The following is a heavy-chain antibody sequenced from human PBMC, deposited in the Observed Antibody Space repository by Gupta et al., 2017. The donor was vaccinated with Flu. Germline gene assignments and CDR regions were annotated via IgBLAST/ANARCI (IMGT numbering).Heavy chain of an antibody. V-gene: IGHV3-23*01. CDR3: AKLTIAARSFDY. D-gene: IGHD6-6*01. Sequence: EVQLLESGGGLVQPGGSLRPSCAASGFTFSNFAMSWVRQAPGKGLEWVSTISTSGGTTYYADSVKGRFTISRDNSKNTLHLHMNSLRAEDTAVYYCAKLTIAARSFDYWGQGALVTVSS. CDR2: ISTSGGTT. CDR1: GFTFSNFA. J-gene: IGHJ4*02.